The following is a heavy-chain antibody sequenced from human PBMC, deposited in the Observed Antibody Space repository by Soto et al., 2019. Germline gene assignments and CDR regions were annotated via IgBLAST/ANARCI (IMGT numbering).Heavy chain of an antibody. D-gene: IGHD3-9*01. CDR2: IYTSGIT. Sequence: SETLSLTCAVSGAPLSNHYWNWIRQPAGKGLEWIGRIYTSGITNYNPSLKSRVTMSVDTSKKQFYMRLSFVTAADTAVYFCASNVGDILSGYFENWGQGTQVTVS. CDR1: GAPLSNHY. J-gene: IGHJ4*02. V-gene: IGHV4-59*10. CDR3: ASNVGDILSGYFEN.